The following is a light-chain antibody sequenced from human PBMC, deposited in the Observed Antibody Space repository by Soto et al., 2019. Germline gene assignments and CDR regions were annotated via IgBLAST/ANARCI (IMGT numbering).Light chain of an antibody. V-gene: IGKV1-39*01. CDR3: QQSYSTPRT. J-gene: IGKJ1*01. Sequence: DIPMTQSPSPLSSSLGARVTVPCRASQSIRIYVNWYQQKQGKAPKLLSYAASSLQSGVPSRFSGSGSWTDFTLTISSLKPEDFETYYCQQSYSTPRTFGQGTKVDI. CDR1: QSIRIY. CDR2: AAS.